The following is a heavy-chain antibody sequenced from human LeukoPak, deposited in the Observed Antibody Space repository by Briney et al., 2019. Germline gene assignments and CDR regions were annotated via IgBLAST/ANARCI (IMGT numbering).Heavy chain of an antibody. D-gene: IGHD5-18*01. CDR3: ARHIQLWLFDY. V-gene: IGHV3-21*01. Sequence: PGGSLRLSCAASGFTFSSYSMNWVRQAPGKGLEWVSSISSSSSYIYYADPVKGRFTISRDNAKNSLYLQMNSLRAEDTAVYYCARHIQLWLFDYWGQGTLVTVSS. J-gene: IGHJ4*02. CDR1: GFTFSSYS. CDR2: ISSSSSYI.